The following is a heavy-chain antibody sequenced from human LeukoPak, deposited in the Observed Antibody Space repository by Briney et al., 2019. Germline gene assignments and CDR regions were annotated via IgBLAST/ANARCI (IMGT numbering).Heavy chain of an antibody. Sequence: SSVKVSCKTSGGTFSSYTITWVRQAPGQGLEWMGGIIPIFGTTNYAQKFQGRVTITADESTSTAYMELSSLRSEDTAVYYCARGWQLGGDLGDAFDIWGQGTMVTVSS. CDR3: ARGWQLGGDLGDAFDI. D-gene: IGHD2-21*01. CDR2: IIPIFGTT. V-gene: IGHV1-69*01. CDR1: GGTFSSYT. J-gene: IGHJ3*02.